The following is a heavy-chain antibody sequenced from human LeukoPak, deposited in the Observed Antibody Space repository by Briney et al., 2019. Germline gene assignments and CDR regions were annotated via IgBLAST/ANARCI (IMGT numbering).Heavy chain of an antibody. CDR1: GFTFSSHW. Sequence: PGGSLRLSCAASGFTFSSHWMHWVRQAPGKGLEWLSRINSDGTYTSYADSVKGRFTISRDNAKNTLILQMNSLRGEDTAVYFCVRPLTGIYRDAFDTWGQGTLVTVSS. CDR3: VRPLTGIYRDAFDT. CDR2: INSDGTYT. D-gene: IGHD3-9*01. V-gene: IGHV3-74*01. J-gene: IGHJ3*02.